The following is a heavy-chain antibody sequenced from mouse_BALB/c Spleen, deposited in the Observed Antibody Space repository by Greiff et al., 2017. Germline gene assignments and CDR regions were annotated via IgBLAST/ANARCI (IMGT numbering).Heavy chain of an antibody. CDR3: ARVATRAMDY. J-gene: IGHJ4*01. CDR1: GFTFSDYY. CDR2: ISDGGSYT. D-gene: IGHD1-1*01. Sequence: EVKVVESGGGLVKPGGSLKLSCAASGFTFSDYYMYWVRQTPEKRLEWVATISDGGSYTYYPDSVKGRFTISRDNAKNNLYLQMSSLKSEDTAMYYCARVATRAMDYWGQGTSVTVSS. V-gene: IGHV5-4*02.